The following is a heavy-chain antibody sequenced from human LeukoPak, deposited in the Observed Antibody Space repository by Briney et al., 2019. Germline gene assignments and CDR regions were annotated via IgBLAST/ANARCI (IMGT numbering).Heavy chain of an antibody. D-gene: IGHD2-15*01. J-gene: IGHJ6*02. CDR3: AKGVVAATNAAYYGMDV. CDR1: GFTFTAYW. V-gene: IGHV3-NL1*01. Sequence: GGSLRLTCAASGFTFTAYWMHWVRQAPGKGLVWVSAISGSGGSTYYADSVKGRFTISRDNSKNTLYLQMNSLRPEDTAVYYCAKGVVAATNAAYYGMDVWGQGTTVTVSS. CDR2: ISGSGGST.